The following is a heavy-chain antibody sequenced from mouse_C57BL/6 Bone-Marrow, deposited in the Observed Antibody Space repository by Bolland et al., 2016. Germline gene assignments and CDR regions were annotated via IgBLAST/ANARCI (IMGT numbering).Heavy chain of an antibody. V-gene: IGHV1-18*01. Sequence: DINPNNGGTIYNEKFKGKATLTVDKSSSTAYMELRSLTSEDTAVYYCARRGLDYWGQGTS. CDR3: ARRGLDY. D-gene: IGHD3-1*01. CDR2: INPNNGGT. J-gene: IGHJ4*01.